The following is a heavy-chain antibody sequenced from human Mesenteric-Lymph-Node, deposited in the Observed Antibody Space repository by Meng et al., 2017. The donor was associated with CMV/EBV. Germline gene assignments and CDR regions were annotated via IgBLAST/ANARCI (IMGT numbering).Heavy chain of an antibody. D-gene: IGHD6-19*01. CDR3: ARDRIAVAGTSQTTPMQSYYYYYGMDV. Sequence: GESLKISCAASGFTFSSYAMHWVRQAPGKGLEYVSAISSNGGSTYYADSVKGRFTISRDNSKNTLYLQMNSLRAEDTAVYYCARDRIAVAGTSQTTPMQSYYYYYGMDVWGQGTTVTVSS. V-gene: IGHV3-64*02. J-gene: IGHJ6*02. CDR1: GFTFSSYA. CDR2: ISSNGGST.